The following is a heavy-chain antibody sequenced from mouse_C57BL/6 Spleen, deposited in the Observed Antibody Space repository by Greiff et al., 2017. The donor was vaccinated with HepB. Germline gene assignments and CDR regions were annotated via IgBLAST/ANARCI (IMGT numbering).Heavy chain of an antibody. CDR3: ARHEDTYDYDVGYFDY. V-gene: IGHV1-62-2*01. Sequence: QVQLQQSGAELVKPGASVKLSCKASGYTFTEYTIHWVKQRSGQGLEWIGWFYPGSGSIKYNEKFKDKATLTADKSSSTVYMELSRLTSEDSAVYFCARHEDTYDYDVGYFDYWGQGTTLTVSS. D-gene: IGHD2-4*01. CDR2: FYPGSGSI. J-gene: IGHJ2*01. CDR1: GYTFTEYT.